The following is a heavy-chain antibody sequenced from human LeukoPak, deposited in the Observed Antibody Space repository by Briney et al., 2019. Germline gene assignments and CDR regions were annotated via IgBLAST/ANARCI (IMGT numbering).Heavy chain of an antibody. CDR1: GGSISSGDYY. CDR3: ARLTGTLYSSSWYFDY. V-gene: IGHV4-61*08. Sequence: PSETLSLTCTVSGGSISSGDYYWSWIRQPPGKGLEWIGYVYYSGSTNYNPSLKSRVTISVDTSKNQFSLKLSSVTAADTAVYYCARLTGTLYSSSWYFDYWGQGTLVTVSS. CDR2: VYYSGST. J-gene: IGHJ4*02. D-gene: IGHD6-13*01.